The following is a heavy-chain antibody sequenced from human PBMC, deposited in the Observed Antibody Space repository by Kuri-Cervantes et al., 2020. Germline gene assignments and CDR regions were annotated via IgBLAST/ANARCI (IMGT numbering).Heavy chain of an antibody. D-gene: IGHD4-17*01. CDR1: GGSISSGDYY. CDR3: IHGDGRYFDY. Sequence: LSCIASGGSISSGDYYWSWIRQPPGKGLEWIGYIYYSGTTYYNPSLKSPVTISVDTSKNQFSLRLSSVTAADTAMYFRIHGDGRYFDYWGQGTLVTVSS. V-gene: IGHV4-30-4*01. CDR2: IYYSGTT. J-gene: IGHJ4*02.